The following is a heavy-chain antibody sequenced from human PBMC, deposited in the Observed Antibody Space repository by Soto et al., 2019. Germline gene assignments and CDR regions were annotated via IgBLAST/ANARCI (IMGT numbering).Heavy chain of an antibody. Sequence: EVQLVESGGGLVQPGGSLRLSCAASGFTFSAHYMDWVRQAPGKGLEWVGRIKNKANSYTTEYAASVEGRFPISREGSQNILFLQINSLKTEDTAVYYCARVSLVGPSGGRYFDYWGQGSQVAVSS. V-gene: IGHV3-72*01. CDR2: IKNKANSYTT. D-gene: IGHD1-26*01. J-gene: IGHJ4*02. CDR1: GFTFSAHY. CDR3: ARVSLVGPSGGRYFDY.